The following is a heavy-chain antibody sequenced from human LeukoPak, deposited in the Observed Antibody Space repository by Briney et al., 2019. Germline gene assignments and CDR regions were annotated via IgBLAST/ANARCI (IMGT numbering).Heavy chain of an antibody. Sequence: GGSLRLSCAASGFTFSDYYMSWVREAPGEGLEWVSSISSSSSYIYYADSVKGRFTISRDNAKNSLYLQMNSLRAEDTAVYYCARDTGYSSGWDGRSNWFDPWGQGTLVTVSS. J-gene: IGHJ5*02. V-gene: IGHV3-21*01. CDR1: GFTFSDYY. D-gene: IGHD6-19*01. CDR3: ARDTGYSSGWDGRSNWFDP. CDR2: ISSSSSYI.